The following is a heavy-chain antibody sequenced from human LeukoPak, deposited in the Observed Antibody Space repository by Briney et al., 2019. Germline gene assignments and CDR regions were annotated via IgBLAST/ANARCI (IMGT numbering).Heavy chain of an antibody. Sequence: GGSLRLSCAASEFTFSSYSMNWVRQAPGKGLEWVTLISFDGSQKYSTNSVRGRFTISRDNSMDTLYLQMNSLTPEDTAVYYCARVECSSTSCYRSYSYGLDVWGQGTTVTVSS. CDR1: EFTFSSYS. J-gene: IGHJ6*02. D-gene: IGHD2-2*01. CDR3: ARVECSSTSCYRSYSYGLDV. CDR2: ISFDGSQK. V-gene: IGHV3-30*03.